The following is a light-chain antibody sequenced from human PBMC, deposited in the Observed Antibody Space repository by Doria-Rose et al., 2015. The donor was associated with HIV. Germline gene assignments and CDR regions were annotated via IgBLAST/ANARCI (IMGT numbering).Light chain of an antibody. V-gene: IGKV1-12*01. Sequence: IRVPQSPSSVSASVGDRLTITCRARQVIGSWIAWYQQKPGKPPKLLIHGASTLQSGVPSRFSGSGSGTDFTLTISSLQPEDVATYYCQKYNSAPLTFGGGTKVEIK. J-gene: IGKJ4*01. CDR3: QKYNSAPLT. CDR1: QVIGSW. CDR2: GAS.